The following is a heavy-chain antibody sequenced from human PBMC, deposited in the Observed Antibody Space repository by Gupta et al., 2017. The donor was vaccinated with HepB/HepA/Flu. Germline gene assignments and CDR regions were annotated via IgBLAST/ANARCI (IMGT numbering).Heavy chain of an antibody. Sequence: EVQLLESGGGLVQPGGSLRPSCAASGFTFSSYAMSWVRQAPGKGLEWVSAISGSGGSTYYADSVKGRFTISRDNSKNTLYLQMNSLRAEDTAVYYCAKENIVVVVAATPAAFDIWGQGTMVTVSS. J-gene: IGHJ3*02. D-gene: IGHD2-15*01. CDR1: GFTFSSYA. CDR3: AKENIVVVVAATPAAFDI. V-gene: IGHV3-23*01. CDR2: ISGSGGST.